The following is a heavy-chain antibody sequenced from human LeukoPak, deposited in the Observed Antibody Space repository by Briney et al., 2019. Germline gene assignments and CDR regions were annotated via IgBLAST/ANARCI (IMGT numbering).Heavy chain of an antibody. J-gene: IGHJ6*02. CDR1: GYTFTSYY. CDR2: IDPSGGST. CDR3: ARAPDGTTVTATPLDV. D-gene: IGHD4-17*01. Sequence: GASVKVSCKASGYTFTSYYMHWVRQAPGQGLEWMGIIDPSGGSTSYAQKFQGRVTMTRDTSTSTVYMELSSLRSEDTAVYYCARAPDGTTVTATPLDVWGQGTTVTVSS. V-gene: IGHV1-46*01.